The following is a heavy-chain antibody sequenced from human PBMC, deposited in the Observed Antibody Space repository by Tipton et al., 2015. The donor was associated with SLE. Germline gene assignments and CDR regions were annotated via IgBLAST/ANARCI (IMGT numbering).Heavy chain of an antibody. J-gene: IGHJ5*02. CDR3: ARDGGLRGFDP. Sequence: TLSLTCTVSGDSISSGSHYWTWIRQPAGKGLEWIGRIYTSGSTKYNASLKSRVTISVDTSKNQFSLNLRSVTAADTAVYYCARDGGLRGFDPWGQGTLVTVSS. V-gene: IGHV4-61*02. D-gene: IGHD3-16*01. CDR1: GDSISSGSHY. CDR2: IYTSGST.